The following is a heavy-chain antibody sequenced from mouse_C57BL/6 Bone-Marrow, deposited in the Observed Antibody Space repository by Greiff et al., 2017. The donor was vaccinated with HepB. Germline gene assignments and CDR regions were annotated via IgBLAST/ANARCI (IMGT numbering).Heavy chain of an antibody. CDR3: TTLAYGNYWFAY. V-gene: IGHV14-1*01. CDR2: IDPEDGDT. J-gene: IGHJ3*01. D-gene: IGHD2-1*01. Sequence: VQLKQSGAELVRPGASVKLSCTASGFNIKDYYMHWVKQRPEQGLEWIGWIDPEDGDTEYAPKFQGKATMTADTSSNTAYLQLSSLTSEDTAVSYCTTLAYGNYWFAYWGQGTLVTVSA. CDR1: GFNIKDYY.